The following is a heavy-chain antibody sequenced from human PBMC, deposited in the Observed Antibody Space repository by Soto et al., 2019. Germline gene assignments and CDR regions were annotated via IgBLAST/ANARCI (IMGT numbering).Heavy chain of an antibody. V-gene: IGHV3-33*01. Sequence: GGTLRLSCAASGFTFSSYGMHCARQAPGKGLEWVAVIWYDGSNKYYADSVKGRFTISRDNSKNTLYLQMNSLRAEDTAGYYCARDPADILTGHPKNYFDYCGQGTLVTRSS. CDR1: GFTFSSYG. D-gene: IGHD3-9*01. CDR2: IWYDGSNK. J-gene: IGHJ4*02. CDR3: ARDPADILTGHPKNYFDY.